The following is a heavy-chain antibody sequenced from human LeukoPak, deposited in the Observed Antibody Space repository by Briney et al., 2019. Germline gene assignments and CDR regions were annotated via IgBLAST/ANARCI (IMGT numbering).Heavy chain of an antibody. J-gene: IGHJ2*01. Sequence: GGSLRLSCAASGFSVSLNYMHWVRQAPGKGLEWVSILYSGSDTYYADSVKGRFTISRDSSKNMLFLRMNSLRAEDTAVYYCARVGDHFHWYLDLWGRGALVTVSS. V-gene: IGHV3-53*01. CDR3: ARVGDHFHWYLDL. CDR2: LYSGSDT. D-gene: IGHD3-3*02. CDR1: GFSVSLNY.